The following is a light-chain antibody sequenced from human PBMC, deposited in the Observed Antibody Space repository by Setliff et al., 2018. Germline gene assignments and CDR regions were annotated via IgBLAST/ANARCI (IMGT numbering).Light chain of an antibody. CDR1: RSNIGAGFG. CDR3: QSYGGSVDFYV. V-gene: IGLV1-40*01. Sequence: QSALTQPPSVSGAPGQRVTISCTGTRSNIGAGFGVHWYQQVPGTAPKLLIYGDNNRPSGVPDRFSGSKSGTSASLAITGLQAEDEADYYCQSYGGSVDFYVFGTGTKVTVL. J-gene: IGLJ1*01. CDR2: GDN.